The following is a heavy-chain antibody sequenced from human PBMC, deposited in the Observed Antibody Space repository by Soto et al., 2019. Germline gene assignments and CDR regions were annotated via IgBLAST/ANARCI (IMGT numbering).Heavy chain of an antibody. V-gene: IGHV3-15*07. J-gene: IGHJ4*02. CDR3: ATAPGYWASAPLDY. CDR1: GLTFTNAW. CDR2: IKSHTDGGTT. Sequence: VQLVESGGGLVKPGGSLRLSCTVSGLTFTNAWMTWVRQAPGKGLEWVARIKSHTDGGTTDYAAPLQARFTISRDDSRNTLFLQMNILKTEDTAVYFCATAPGYWASAPLDYWGQGTLVTVSS. D-gene: IGHD6-25*01.